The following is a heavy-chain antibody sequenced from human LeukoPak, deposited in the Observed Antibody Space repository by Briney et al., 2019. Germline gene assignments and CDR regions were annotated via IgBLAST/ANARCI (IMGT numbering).Heavy chain of an antibody. Sequence: GGSLRLSCAASGFTFSTYSMNWVRQAPGKGLEWVSSISSGSTYIYYADSVKGQFTISRDNAKNSVYLQMNSLRAEDTAVYYCARGVVGHDYVPPWGQGTLVTVSS. J-gene: IGHJ5*02. V-gene: IGHV3-21*01. CDR3: ARGVVGHDYVPP. CDR1: GFTFSTYS. D-gene: IGHD3-16*01. CDR2: ISSGSTYI.